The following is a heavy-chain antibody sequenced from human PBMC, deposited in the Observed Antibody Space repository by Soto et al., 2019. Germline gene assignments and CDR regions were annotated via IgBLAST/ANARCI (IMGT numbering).Heavy chain of an antibody. V-gene: IGHV3-23*01. CDR3: ARYYYDSSGYYTPRVAYFDY. CDR2: ISGSGGST. Sequence: PGGSLRLSCAASGFTFSNYAVTWVRQAPGKGLEWVSTISGSGGSTYYADSVKGRFTISRDNSKNTLYLQMNSLRAEDTAVYYCARYYYDSSGYYTPRVAYFDYWGQGTLVTVSS. J-gene: IGHJ4*02. D-gene: IGHD3-22*01. CDR1: GFTFSNYA.